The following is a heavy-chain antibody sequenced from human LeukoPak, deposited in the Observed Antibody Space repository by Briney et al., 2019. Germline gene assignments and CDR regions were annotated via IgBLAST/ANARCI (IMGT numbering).Heavy chain of an antibody. V-gene: IGHV1-69*04. CDR2: IIPILGIA. D-gene: IGHD6-13*01. Sequence: SVKVSCKASGGTFSSYAISWVRQAPGQGLEWMGRIIPILGIANYAQKFQGRVTITADKSTSTAYMELSSLRSEDTAVYYCARDQPYSSSWTHFDYWGQGTLVTVSS. CDR3: ARDQPYSSSWTHFDY. J-gene: IGHJ4*02. CDR1: GGTFSSYA.